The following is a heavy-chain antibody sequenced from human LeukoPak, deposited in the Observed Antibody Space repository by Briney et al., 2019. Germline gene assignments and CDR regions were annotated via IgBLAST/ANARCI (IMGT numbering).Heavy chain of an antibody. J-gene: IGHJ4*02. V-gene: IGHV3-74*01. CDR3: AKGNKVGATRGYFDY. D-gene: IGHD1-26*01. CDR1: GFTFSTYW. Sequence: GGSLRLSCAASGFTFSTYWMHWVRQGPGKGLVWVSRISSDGSSTSYADSVKGRFTISRDNSKNTLYLQMNSLRAEDTAVYYCAKGNKVGATRGYFDYWGQGTLVTVSS. CDR2: ISSDGSST.